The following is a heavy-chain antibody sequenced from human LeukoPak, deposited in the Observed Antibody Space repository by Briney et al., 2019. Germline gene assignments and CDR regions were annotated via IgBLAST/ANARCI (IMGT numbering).Heavy chain of an antibody. D-gene: IGHD2-2*01. Sequence: KPSETLSLTCTVSGGSISSGSYYWSWIRQPAGKGLEWIGRIYTSGSTNYNPSLKSRVTISVDTSKNQFSLKLSSVTAADTAVYYCASNVQVVPAATGAWAFDIWGQGTMVTVSS. CDR2: IYTSGST. CDR1: GGSISSGSYY. CDR3: ASNVQVVPAATGAWAFDI. J-gene: IGHJ3*02. V-gene: IGHV4-61*02.